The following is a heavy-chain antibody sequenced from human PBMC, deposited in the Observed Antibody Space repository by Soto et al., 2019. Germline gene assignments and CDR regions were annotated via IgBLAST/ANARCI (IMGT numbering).Heavy chain of an antibody. Sequence: VKVSCKASGYTFTSYGISWLRKNHGQGLEWMGWISAYNGNTNYAQKLQGRVTMTTDTSTSTAYMELRSLRSDDTAVYYCARVRRYYYGSGSFATKFDPWGQGTLVTVSS. CDR1: GYTFTSYG. V-gene: IGHV1-18*01. J-gene: IGHJ5*02. CDR2: ISAYNGNT. D-gene: IGHD3-10*01. CDR3: ARVRRYYYGSGSFATKFDP.